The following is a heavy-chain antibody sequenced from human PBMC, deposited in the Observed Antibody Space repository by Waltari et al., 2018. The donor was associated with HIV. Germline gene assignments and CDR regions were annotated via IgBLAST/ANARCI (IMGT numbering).Heavy chain of an antibody. D-gene: IGHD3-22*01. V-gene: IGHV4-4*07. CDR3: ARGTYYYDSSGHDAFDI. CDR2: IYTSGSP. Sequence: QVQLQESGPGLVKPSETLSLTCTVSGGSISSSYWSWIRQPAGKGLEWLGRIYTSGSPNYNPSHKSRVTMSVDTAKNQFSLKLSSVTAADTAMYYCARGTYYYDSSGHDAFDIWGQGTMVTVSS. CDR1: GGSISSSY. J-gene: IGHJ3*02.